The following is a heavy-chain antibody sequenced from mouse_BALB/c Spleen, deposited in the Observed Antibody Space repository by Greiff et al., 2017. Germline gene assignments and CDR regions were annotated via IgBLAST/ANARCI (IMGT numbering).Heavy chain of an antibody. CDR1: GFDFSRYW. D-gene: IGHD2-10*02. Sequence: EVKVVESGGGLVQPGGSLKLSCAASGFDFSRYWMSWVRQAPGKGLEWIGEINPDSSTINYTPSLKDKFIISRDNAKNTLYLQMSKVRSEDTALYYCARRGMYYFDYWGQGTTLTVSS. CDR2: INPDSSTI. J-gene: IGHJ2*01. CDR3: ARRGMYYFDY. V-gene: IGHV4-1*02.